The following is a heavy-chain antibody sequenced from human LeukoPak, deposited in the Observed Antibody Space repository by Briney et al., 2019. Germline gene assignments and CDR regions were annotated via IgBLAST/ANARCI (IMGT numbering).Heavy chain of an antibody. Sequence: GGSLRLSCAASGFTFSNAWMSWVRQAPGKGLEWVGRIRSKANSYATAYAASVKGRFTISRDDSKNTAYLQMNSLKTEDTAVYYCTGEDSSGWYRFDYWGQGTLVTVSS. D-gene: IGHD6-19*01. CDR3: TGEDSSGWYRFDY. CDR2: IRSKANSYAT. J-gene: IGHJ4*02. V-gene: IGHV3-73*01. CDR1: GFTFSNAW.